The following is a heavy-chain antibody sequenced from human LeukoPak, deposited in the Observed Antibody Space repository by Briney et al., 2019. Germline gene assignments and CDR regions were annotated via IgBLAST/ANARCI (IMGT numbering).Heavy chain of an antibody. CDR2: IRSDGTT. V-gene: IGHV4-4*07. CDR3: ARSTGFYTTYYMDV. Sequence: PSETLSLTCTVSGDSMGSYYWNWLRQPAGKGLEWVGRIRSDGTTYNNPSLESAVTMSVDTSNNHFSLRLGSVTAADTAVYYCARSTGFYTTYYMDVWGKGTTVTVSS. J-gene: IGHJ6*03. CDR1: GDSMGSYY. D-gene: IGHD3-22*01.